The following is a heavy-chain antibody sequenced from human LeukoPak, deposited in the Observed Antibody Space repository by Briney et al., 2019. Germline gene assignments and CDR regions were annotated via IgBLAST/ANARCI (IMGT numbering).Heavy chain of an antibody. Sequence: QTGGSLRLSCAASGFTFSSYAMSWVRQAPGKGLEWVSAISGSGGSTYYADSVKGRFTISRDNSKNTLYLQMNSLRAEDTAVYYCAKGGIKDYYYMDVWGKGTTVTVSS. J-gene: IGHJ6*03. CDR1: GFTFSSYA. V-gene: IGHV3-23*01. CDR3: AKGGIKDYYYMDV. D-gene: IGHD3-10*01. CDR2: ISGSGGST.